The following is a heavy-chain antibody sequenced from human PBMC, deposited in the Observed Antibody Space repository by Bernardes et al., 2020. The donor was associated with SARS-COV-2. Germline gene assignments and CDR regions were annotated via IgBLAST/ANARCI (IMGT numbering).Heavy chain of an antibody. V-gene: IGHV3-7*03. CDR2: IKGDGSQR. J-gene: IGHJ4*02. Sequence: GGSLRLSCAASGFTFSSYWMSWVRQAPGKGLEWVANIKGDGSQRSSVDSVRGRFTISRDNAKNLLYLQMNTLRAGDTAIYYCAKDYCDSDCDFFDHWGQGTLVTVSS. CDR3: AKDYCDSDCDFFDH. CDR1: GFTFSSYW. D-gene: IGHD2-21*02.